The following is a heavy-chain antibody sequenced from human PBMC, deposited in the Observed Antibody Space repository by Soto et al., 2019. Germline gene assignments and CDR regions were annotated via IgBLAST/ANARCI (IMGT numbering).Heavy chain of an antibody. CDR2: IYHAGSV. CDR1: GYSIGSGYY. V-gene: IGHV4-38-2*01. CDR3: ASTFDYYGMGV. Sequence: SETLSLTCAVSGYSIGSGYYWAWIRQAPGKGLEWIGSIYHAGSVYYNPSLNGRVALSMDTSKNHFALKLTSVTAADTAVYYCASTFDYYGMGVWGQGTTVTVSS. J-gene: IGHJ6*02.